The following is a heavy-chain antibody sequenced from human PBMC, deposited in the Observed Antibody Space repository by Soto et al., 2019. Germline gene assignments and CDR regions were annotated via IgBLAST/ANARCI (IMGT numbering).Heavy chain of an antibody. CDR2: IYYSGST. Sequence: SETLSLTCTVSGGSISSYYWSWIRQPPGKGLEWIGYIYYSGSTNYNPSLKSRVTISVDRSKNQFSLKLSSVTAADTAVYECARRHSYYDFWSGYEGYYMDVWGKGTTVTVSS. J-gene: IGHJ6*03. CDR1: GGSISSYY. V-gene: IGHV4-59*08. CDR3: ARRHSYYDFWSGYEGYYMDV. D-gene: IGHD3-3*01.